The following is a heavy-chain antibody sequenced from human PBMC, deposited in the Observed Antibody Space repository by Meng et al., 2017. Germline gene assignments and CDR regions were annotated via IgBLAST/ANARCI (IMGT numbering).Heavy chain of an antibody. CDR1: GGSFNGYY. D-gene: IGHD6-19*01. V-gene: IGHV4-34*01. Sequence: QRWGEGFVGPSETLSLPCGVYGGSFNGYYWTWIRQPPGKGLEWVGDINHSGSTNYYPSLKSRVTISLDTSKNQFSLKLRSVTAADTAVYFCARGFYSSGWNTFDYWGQGTLVTVSS. J-gene: IGHJ4*02. CDR3: ARGFYSSGWNTFDY. CDR2: INHSGST.